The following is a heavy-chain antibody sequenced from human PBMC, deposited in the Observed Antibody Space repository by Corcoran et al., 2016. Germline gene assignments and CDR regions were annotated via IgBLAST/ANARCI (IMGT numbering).Heavy chain of an antibody. CDR2: ISYDGSNK. J-gene: IGHJ4*02. V-gene: IGHV3-30*03. CDR3: ARSIAAAGKPVDY. CDR1: GFTFSSYG. Sequence: QVQLVESGGGVVQPGRSLRLSCAASGFTFSSYGMHWVRQAPGKGLEWVAVISYDGSNKYYADSVKGRFTISRDNSKNTLYLQRNSLRAEDTAVYYWARSIAAAGKPVDYWGQGTLVTVSS. D-gene: IGHD6-13*01.